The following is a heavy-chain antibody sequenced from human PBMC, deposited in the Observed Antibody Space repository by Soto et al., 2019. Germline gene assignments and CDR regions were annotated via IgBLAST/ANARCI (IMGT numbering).Heavy chain of an antibody. V-gene: IGHV3-30*18. CDR2: IPYDGSHT. J-gene: IGHJ4*02. Sequence: QVQLVESGGGVVRPGRSLRLSCVVSGFTFSSYGMHWVRQAPGKGLEWVAVIPYDGSHTYYADSVKGRFTISRDNSKNTLYLQMDSLRAEDTAVYYCAKLLVLEGEGQDFDYWGQGTLVSVSS. CDR3: AKLLVLEGEGQDFDY. D-gene: IGHD3-3*01. CDR1: GFTFSSYG.